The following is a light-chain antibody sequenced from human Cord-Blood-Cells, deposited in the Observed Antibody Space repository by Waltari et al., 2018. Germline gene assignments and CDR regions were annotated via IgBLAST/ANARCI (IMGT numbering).Light chain of an antibody. J-gene: IGKJ4*01. V-gene: IGKV3-11*01. CDR3: QQRSNWPLT. CDR2: DAS. Sequence: EIVLTPSPATLSLSPGERATLSCRASQSVSSYLAWYQQKPGQAPRLLIYDASNRATGIPARFSGSGSGTDFTLTISGLEPEDFAVYYCQQRSNWPLTFGGGTKVEIK. CDR1: QSVSSY.